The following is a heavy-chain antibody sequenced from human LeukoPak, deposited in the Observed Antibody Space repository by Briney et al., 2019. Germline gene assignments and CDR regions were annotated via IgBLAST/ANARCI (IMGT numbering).Heavy chain of an antibody. V-gene: IGHV3-21*01. J-gene: IGHJ3*02. Sequence: GGSLRLSCAASGFTFSSYSISWVRQAPGKGLEWASSISSSSNYIYYADSVKGRFTISRDNTKNSVSLQMKSLRVEDAAVYYCARGTGKTKAFDIWGQGTMVTVSS. D-gene: IGHD1/OR15-1a*01. CDR3: ARGTGKTKAFDI. CDR2: ISSSSNYI. CDR1: GFTFSSYS.